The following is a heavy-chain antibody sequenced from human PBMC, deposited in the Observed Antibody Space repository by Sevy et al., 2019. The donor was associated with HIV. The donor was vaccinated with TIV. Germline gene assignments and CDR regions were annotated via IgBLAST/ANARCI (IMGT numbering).Heavy chain of an antibody. Sequence: GSLRLSCAASGFTFSKYWMGWVRQAPGKGLEWVANLKQDAGQKYYVDSVKGRFTISRDNAKNSLYLQMNSLRAEDTAVYFCARDDGNYYFHYWGQGTLVTVSS. J-gene: IGHJ4*02. CDR1: GFTFSKYW. D-gene: IGHD1-7*01. CDR2: LKQDAGQK. CDR3: ARDDGNYYFHY. V-gene: IGHV3-7*01.